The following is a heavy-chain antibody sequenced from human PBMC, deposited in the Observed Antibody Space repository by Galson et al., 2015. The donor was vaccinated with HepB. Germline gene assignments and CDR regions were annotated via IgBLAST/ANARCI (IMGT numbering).Heavy chain of an antibody. CDR1: GFSLTTGGVA. D-gene: IGHD3-22*01. V-gene: IGHV2-5*01. CDR2: IYWNDDK. J-gene: IGHJ4*02. Sequence: PALVKPTQTLTLTCTFSGFSLTTGGVAVGWIRQPPGKAPEWLALIYWNDDKRYSPSLKSRLTITKDTSKNQVILTMTNMDPVDTATYYCARKPLRYDSSNTFDDWGQGTLVTVSS. CDR3: ARKPLRYDSSNTFDD.